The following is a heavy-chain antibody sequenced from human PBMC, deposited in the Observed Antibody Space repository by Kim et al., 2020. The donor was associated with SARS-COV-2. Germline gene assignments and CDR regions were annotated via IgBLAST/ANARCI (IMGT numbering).Heavy chain of an antibody. CDR3: VRRNLKISAFDI. CDR2: ISYSGST. CDR1: GGSISSYY. V-gene: IGHV4-59*08. Sequence: SETLSLTCTVSGGSISSYYWSWIRQPPGKGLEWIGYISYSGSTYYNPSLKSRVTISLDTSKNQFSLKLSSVTAADTAVYYCVRRNLKISAFDIWGQGTMV. D-gene: IGHD2-15*01. J-gene: IGHJ3*02.